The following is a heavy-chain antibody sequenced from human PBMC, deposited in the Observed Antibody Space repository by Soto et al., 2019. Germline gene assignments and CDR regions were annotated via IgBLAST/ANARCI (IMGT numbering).Heavy chain of an antibody. CDR3: ARDKWNYGDYEWTYYYYYGMDV. J-gene: IGHJ6*02. CDR1: GGTFSSYA. D-gene: IGHD4-17*01. Sequence: QVQLVQSGAEVKKPGSSVKVSCKASGGTFSSYAISWVRQAPGQGLEWMGGSIPIFGTANYAQKFQGRVTITADESTSTAYMERSSLRSEDTAVYYCARDKWNYGDYEWTYYYYYGMDVWGQGTTVTVSS. V-gene: IGHV1-69*01. CDR2: SIPIFGTA.